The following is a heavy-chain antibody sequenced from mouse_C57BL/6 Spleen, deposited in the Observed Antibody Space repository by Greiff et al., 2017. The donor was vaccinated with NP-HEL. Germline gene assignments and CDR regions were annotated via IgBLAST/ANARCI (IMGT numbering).Heavy chain of an antibody. V-gene: IGHV1-39*01. CDR2: INPNYGTT. D-gene: IGHD1-1*01. J-gene: IGHJ2*01. CDR1: GYSFTDYN. Sequence: EVQVVESGPELVKPGASVKISCKASGYSFTDYNMNWVKQSNGKSLEWIGVINPNYGTTSYNQKFKGKATLTVDQSSSTAYMQLNSLTSEDSAVYYCARSGSSSYYFDYWGQGTTLTVSS. CDR3: ARSGSSSYYFDY.